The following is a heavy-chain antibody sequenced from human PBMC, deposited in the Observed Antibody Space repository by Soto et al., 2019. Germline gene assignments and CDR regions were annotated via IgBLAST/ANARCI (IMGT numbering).Heavy chain of an antibody. Sequence: QVQLQESGPGLVKPSQTLSLTCTVSGGSISSGGYYWSWIRQHPGKGLEWTGYIYDNGGAYYSPSLRGRVVISLDRSENQFSLRLSSVTAADTAVYYCSRVKGGTTRRAFDSWGQGTLVTVSS. CDR1: GGSISSGGYY. J-gene: IGHJ4*02. D-gene: IGHD1-7*01. CDR3: SRVKGGTTRRAFDS. CDR2: IYDNGGA. V-gene: IGHV4-31*03.